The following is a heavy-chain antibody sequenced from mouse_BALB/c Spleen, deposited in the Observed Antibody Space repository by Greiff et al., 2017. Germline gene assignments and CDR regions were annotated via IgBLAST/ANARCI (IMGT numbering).Heavy chain of an antibody. V-gene: IGHV5-4*02. J-gene: IGHJ4*01. CDR1: GFTFSDYY. CDR3: ARDRNYAMDY. CDR2: ISDGGSYT. Sequence: EVQVVESGGGLVKPGGSLKLSCAASGFTFSDYYMYWVRQTPEKRLEWVATISDGGSYTYYPDGVKGRFTISRDNAKNNLYLQMSSLKSEDTAMYYCARDRNYAMDYWGQGTSVTVSS.